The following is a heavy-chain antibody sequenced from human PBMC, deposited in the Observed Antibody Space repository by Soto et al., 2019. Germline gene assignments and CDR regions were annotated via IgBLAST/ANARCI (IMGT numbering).Heavy chain of an antibody. CDR3: ARHFSSALLTVNWFDP. Sequence: PGGSLRLSCAASGFTFRNYALSWVRQAPGKGLEWIASIYYSGSTYYNPSLKSRVTISVDTSKNQFSLKLSSVTAADTALYYCARHFSSALLTVNWFDPWGQGTLVTVSS. CDR1: GFTFRNYA. D-gene: IGHD1-26*01. V-gene: IGHV4-39*01. CDR2: IYYSGST. J-gene: IGHJ5*02.